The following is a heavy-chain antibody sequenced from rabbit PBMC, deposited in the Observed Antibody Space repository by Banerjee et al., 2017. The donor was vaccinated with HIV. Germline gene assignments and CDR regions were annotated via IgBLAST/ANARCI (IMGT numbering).Heavy chain of an antibody. D-gene: IGHD4-2*01. Sequence: EESGGGLVQPEGSLTLTCTASGFTISSSYWICWVRQAPGKGLEWIGCIDTGDGDTPYASWAKDRFTISKTSSTTVTLQMTSLTAADTATYFCARDDADSRWSFNLWGPGTLVTVS. V-gene: IGHV1S45*01. CDR3: ARDDADSRWSFNL. J-gene: IGHJ4*01. CDR2: IDTGDGDT. CDR1: GFTISSSYW.